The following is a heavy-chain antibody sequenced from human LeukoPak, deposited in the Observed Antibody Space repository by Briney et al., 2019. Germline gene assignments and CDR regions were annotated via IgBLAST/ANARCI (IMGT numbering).Heavy chain of an antibody. D-gene: IGHD3-9*01. CDR2: ISWNSGSI. CDR3: AKASFDWLLYS. J-gene: IGHJ4*02. Sequence: PGGSLRLSCAASGFTFDDYAMHWVRQAPGKGLEWVSGISWNSGSIGYADSVKGRFTISRDNAKNSLYLQMNSLRAEDTALYYCAKASFDWLLYSWGQGTLVTVSS. V-gene: IGHV3-9*01. CDR1: GFTFDDYA.